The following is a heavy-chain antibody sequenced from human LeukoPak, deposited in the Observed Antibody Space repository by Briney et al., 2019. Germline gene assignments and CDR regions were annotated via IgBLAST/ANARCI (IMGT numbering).Heavy chain of an antibody. J-gene: IGHJ4*02. D-gene: IGHD5/OR15-5a*01. CDR1: GGSFSGYY. CDR3: ATLVSTRYYFDY. V-gene: IGHV4-34*01. Sequence: PSETLSLTYAVYGGSFSGYYWGWVRQPPGKGLEWIGNIYHSGITYYNHFNSSLKSRVTISIDTSKNQFSLRLTSVTAADTAVYFCATLVSTRYYFDYWGQGTLVTVSS. CDR2: IYHSGIT.